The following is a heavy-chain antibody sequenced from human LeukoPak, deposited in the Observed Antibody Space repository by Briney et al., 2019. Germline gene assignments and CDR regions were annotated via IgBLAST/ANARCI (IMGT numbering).Heavy chain of an antibody. CDR2: ISAYNGNT. J-gene: IGHJ5*02. CDR3: ARALPHRRLMDTTMEQHWFDP. D-gene: IGHD5-18*01. CDR1: GYTSTSYG. V-gene: IGHV1-18*01. Sequence: GASVKVSCKASGYTSTSYGISWVRQAPGQGLEWMGWISAYNGNTNYAQKSEGRVTITTEPSTSTAYMELVSQRSDRQAENYRARALPHRRLMDTTMEQHWFDPWGQGTLVTVSS.